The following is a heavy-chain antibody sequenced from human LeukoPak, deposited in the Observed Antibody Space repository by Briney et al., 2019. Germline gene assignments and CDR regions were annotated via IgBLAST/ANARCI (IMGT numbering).Heavy chain of an antibody. D-gene: IGHD6-13*01. CDR2: IYPGGSDT. J-gene: IGHJ6*02. CDR1: GYSFTSYW. Sequence: GESLKISCKGSGYSFTSYWIGWVRQMPGKGLEWMGIIYPGGSDTRYSPSFQGQVTISADKSISTAYLQWSSLKASDTAMYYCASAVGTGYYYYYGMDVWGQGTTVTVSS. CDR3: ASAVGTGYYYYYGMDV. V-gene: IGHV5-51*01.